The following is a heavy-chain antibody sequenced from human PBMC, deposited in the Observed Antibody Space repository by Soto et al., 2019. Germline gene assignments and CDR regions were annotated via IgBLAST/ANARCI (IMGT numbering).Heavy chain of an antibody. CDR1: GFTFSNYA. CDR3: ARDPYSSTTVTIMEY. V-gene: IGHV3-48*02. D-gene: IGHD4-17*01. J-gene: IGHJ4*02. CDR2: ISHKSSAI. Sequence: EVQLVESGGGLVQPGGSLRLSCAASGFTFSNYAMNWVRQAPGKGLEWVSYISHKSSAIYHADSVKGRFTISRDNAKNSLDLRMNSLRDEDTAVYYCARDPYSSTTVTIMEYWGQGTLVTVSS.